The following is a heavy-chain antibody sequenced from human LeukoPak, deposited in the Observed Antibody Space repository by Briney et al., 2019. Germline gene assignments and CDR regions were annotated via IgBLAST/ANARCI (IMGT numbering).Heavy chain of an antibody. CDR2: MNPNSGNT. D-gene: IGHD3-10*01. V-gene: IGHV1-8*01. Sequence: EASVKVSCKASGYTFTSYDINWVRQATGQGLEWMGWMNPNSGNTGYAQKFQGRVTTTRNTSISTAYMELSSLRSEDTAVYYCARDPLWFGTKFDYWGQGTLVTVSS. CDR1: GYTFTSYD. CDR3: ARDPLWFGTKFDY. J-gene: IGHJ4*02.